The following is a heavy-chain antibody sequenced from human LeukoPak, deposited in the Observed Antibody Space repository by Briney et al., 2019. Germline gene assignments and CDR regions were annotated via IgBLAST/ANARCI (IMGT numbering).Heavy chain of an antibody. Sequence: GGSLRLSCAASGLTFSSYGMSWVGQAPGRGLEGVSAISTTCGTTYYADSVKVRFTISRDDPHNTLYWQMNSMRAGDMAVYYCARSYRRGAITMVRGVANRGAFDIWGQGTMVTVSS. CDR1: GLTFSSYG. CDR3: ARSYRRGAITMVRGVANRGAFDI. V-gene: IGHV3-23*01. CDR2: ISTTCGTT. J-gene: IGHJ3*02. D-gene: IGHD3-10*01.